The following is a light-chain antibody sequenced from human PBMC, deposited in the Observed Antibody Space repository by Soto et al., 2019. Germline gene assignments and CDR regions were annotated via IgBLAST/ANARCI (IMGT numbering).Light chain of an antibody. CDR2: DVS. CDR1: RSDVGGYDY. Sequence: QSALTQPRSVSGSPGQSVTISCTGTRSDVGGYDYVSWYQQQPDKVPELMIYDVSKRPSGVPDRSSGSKSGNTASLTISGLQAEDEADYYCCSYAGRSNFRVFGGGTKLTVL. J-gene: IGLJ2*01. V-gene: IGLV2-11*01. CDR3: CSYAGRSNFRV.